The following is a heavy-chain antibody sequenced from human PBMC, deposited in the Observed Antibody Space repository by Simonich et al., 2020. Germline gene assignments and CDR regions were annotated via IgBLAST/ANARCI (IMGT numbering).Heavy chain of an antibody. J-gene: IGHJ3*02. Sequence: EVQLVQSGAEVKKPGESLKISCKGSGYSFTSYWIGWVRQMPGKGLEGSGINGPWDSDTRYSPSFKGQVTISADKSISTAYLQWSSLKASDTAMYYCARQLNDFDIWGQGTMVTVSS. D-gene: IGHD1-1*01. CDR2: NGPWDSDT. CDR3: ARQLNDFDI. V-gene: IGHV5-51*01. CDR1: GYSFTSYW.